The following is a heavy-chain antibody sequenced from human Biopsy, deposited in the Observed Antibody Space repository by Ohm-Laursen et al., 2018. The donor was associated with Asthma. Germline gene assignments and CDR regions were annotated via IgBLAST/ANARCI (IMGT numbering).Heavy chain of an antibody. Sequence: SLRLSCTASGFTFSSYGMHWVRQAPGKGLEWVAVGGSYYDGGLKYYADSVNGRFTVSRDDSKNTLNLQMNSARPDDTAVYFCARERAGVLGSYNGMDVWGPGTTVSVSS. CDR3: ARERAGVLGSYNGMDV. V-gene: IGHV3-30*19. D-gene: IGHD2-8*01. CDR1: GFTFSSYG. J-gene: IGHJ6*02. CDR2: GGSYYDGGLK.